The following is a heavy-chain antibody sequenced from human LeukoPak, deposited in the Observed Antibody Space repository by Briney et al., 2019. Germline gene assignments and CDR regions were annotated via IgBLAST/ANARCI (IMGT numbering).Heavy chain of an antibody. CDR1: GGSISSSSYY. D-gene: IGHD3-10*01. CDR2: IYYSGST. J-gene: IGHJ3*02. CDR3: ARRELLSTPDAFDI. Sequence: KTSETLSLTCTVSGGSISSSSYYWGWIRQPPGKGLEWIGSIYYSGSTYYNPSLKSRVTISVDTSKNQFSLKVGSVTAADTAVYYCARRELLSTPDAFDIWGQGTMVTVSS. V-gene: IGHV4-39*01.